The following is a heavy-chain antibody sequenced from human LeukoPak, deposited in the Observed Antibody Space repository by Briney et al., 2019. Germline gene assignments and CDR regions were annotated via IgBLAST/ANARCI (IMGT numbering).Heavy chain of an antibody. Sequence: SETLSLTCTVSGGSISSYYWSWIRQPPGKGLEWIGYIYYSGSTNYNPSLKSRVTISVGPSKNQFSLKLSSVTAADTAVYYCAGRRAGSSGWSFDYWGQGTLVTVSS. CDR1: GGSISSYY. CDR3: AGRRAGSSGWSFDY. J-gene: IGHJ4*02. CDR2: IYYSGST. D-gene: IGHD6-19*01. V-gene: IGHV4-59*01.